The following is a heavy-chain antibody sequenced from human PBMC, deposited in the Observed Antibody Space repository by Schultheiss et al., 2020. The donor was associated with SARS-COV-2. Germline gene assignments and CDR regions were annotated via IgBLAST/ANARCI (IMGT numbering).Heavy chain of an antibody. CDR1: RFTFSSYG. CDR2: IWYDGSNK. CDR3: ARAILPAPFDA. V-gene: IGHV3-33*08. Sequence: GESLKISCAASRFTFSSYGMSWVRQAPGKGLEWVAVIWYDGSNKYYADSVKGRFTISRDNAKNTLSLQMNSLRAEDTAVYYCARAILPAPFDAWGPGTLVTVSS. J-gene: IGHJ4*02.